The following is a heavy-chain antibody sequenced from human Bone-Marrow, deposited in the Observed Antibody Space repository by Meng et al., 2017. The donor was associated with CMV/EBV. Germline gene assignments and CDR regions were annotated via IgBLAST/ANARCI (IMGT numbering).Heavy chain of an antibody. D-gene: IGHD2-2*01. Sequence: GESLKISCAASGFTFSSYAMHWVRQAPGKGLEWVAVISYDGSNKYYADSVKGRFTISRDNAKNSLYLQMNSLRAEDTAVYYCARSYCSSTSCYGAFDIWGQGTMVTVSS. J-gene: IGHJ3*02. CDR2: ISYDGSNK. V-gene: IGHV3-30*04. CDR1: GFTFSSYA. CDR3: ARSYCSSTSCYGAFDI.